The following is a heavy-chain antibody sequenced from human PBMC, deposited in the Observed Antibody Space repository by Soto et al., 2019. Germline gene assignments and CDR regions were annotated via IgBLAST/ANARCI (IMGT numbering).Heavy chain of an antibody. V-gene: IGHV1-3*01. D-gene: IGHD7-27*01. Sequence: QVHLVQSGAEVRKPGASVKVSCKASGYTFSSKAMHWVRQAPGQRLEWMGWINAGYGNTKSSQKFQDRVTISRDTSASTAYMELTSLRSEDTAVYYCARDTGDGTFDFWGHGTLVTVSS. CDR2: INAGYGNT. CDR3: ARDTGDGTFDF. CDR1: GYTFSSKA. J-gene: IGHJ4*01.